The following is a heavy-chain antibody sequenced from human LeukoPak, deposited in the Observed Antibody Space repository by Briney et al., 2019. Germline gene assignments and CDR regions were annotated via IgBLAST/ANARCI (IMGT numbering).Heavy chain of an antibody. CDR1: GYTFTSYD. CDR2: MNPNSGNT. V-gene: IGHV1-8*01. D-gene: IGHD6-13*01. Sequence: ASVKVSCKASGYTFTSYDISWVRQATGQGLEWMGWMNPNSGNTGYAQKFQGRVTMTRNTSISTAYMELSSLRSEDTAVYYCARLDFHSSSWYWRGYTNKNWFDPWGQGTLVTVSS. CDR3: ARLDFHSSSWYWRGYTNKNWFDP. J-gene: IGHJ5*02.